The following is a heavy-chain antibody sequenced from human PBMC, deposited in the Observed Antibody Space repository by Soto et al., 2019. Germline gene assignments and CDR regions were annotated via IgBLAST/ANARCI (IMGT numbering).Heavy chain of an antibody. CDR3: VRVVAIPGYPDN. J-gene: IGHJ4*02. CDR2: IVPIVDTS. Sequence: QVQLVQSGAEVRQPASSVKVPCKTSGGTFSSYAISCVRQAPGQGLEWMGGIVPIVDTSTYAQKFQGRVTITADESTSTVYMELSSLRSDDTAVYYWVRVVAIPGYPDNWGQGTLVTVSS. D-gene: IGHD5-12*01. V-gene: IGHV1-69*12. CDR1: GGTFSSYA.